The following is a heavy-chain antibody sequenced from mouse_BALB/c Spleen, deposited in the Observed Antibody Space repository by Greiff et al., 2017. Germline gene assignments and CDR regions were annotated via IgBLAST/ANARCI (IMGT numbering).Heavy chain of an antibody. CDR2: INPSSGYT. V-gene: IGHV1-4*02. Sequence: VQLQQSAAELARPGASVKMSCKASGYTFTSYTMHWVKQRPGQGLEWIGYINPSSGYTEYNQKFKDKTTLTADKSSSTASMQLSSLTSEDSAVYSCARGGGRGAMDYWGQGTSVTVSS. CDR3: ARGGGRGAMDY. CDR1: GYTFTSYT. J-gene: IGHJ4*01.